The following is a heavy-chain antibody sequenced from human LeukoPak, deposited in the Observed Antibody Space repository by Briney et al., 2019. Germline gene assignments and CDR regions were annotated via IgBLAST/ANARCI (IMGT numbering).Heavy chain of an antibody. CDR1: DGSISSGSYY. CDR2: IYTSGST. J-gene: IGHJ2*01. CDR3: ARGPGIASL. D-gene: IGHD6-13*01. Sequence: PSETLSLTCTVSDGSISSGSYYWSWIRQPAGKGLEWIGRIYTSGSTNYNPSLKSRVTISVDTSKNQFSLKLSSVTAADTAVYYCARGPGIASLWGRGTLVTVSS. V-gene: IGHV4-61*02.